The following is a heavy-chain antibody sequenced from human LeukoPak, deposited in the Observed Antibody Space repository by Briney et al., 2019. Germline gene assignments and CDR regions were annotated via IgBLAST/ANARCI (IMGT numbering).Heavy chain of an antibody. Sequence: PSETLSLTCSVSGGSISSSSSYWGWIRQPPGKGLEWIGSIYYSGSTYYNPSLKSRVTISVDTSKNQFSLKLSSVTAADTAVYYCATTPQNVLLWFGESGLFDYWGQGTLVTVSS. J-gene: IGHJ4*02. CDR1: GGSISSSSSY. CDR3: ATTPQNVLLWFGESGLFDY. D-gene: IGHD3-10*01. V-gene: IGHV4-39*01. CDR2: IYYSGST.